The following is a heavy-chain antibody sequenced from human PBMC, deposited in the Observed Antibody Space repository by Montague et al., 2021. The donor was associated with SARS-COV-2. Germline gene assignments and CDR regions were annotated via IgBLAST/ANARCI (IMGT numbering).Heavy chain of an antibody. D-gene: IGHD6-19*01. Sequence: SLRLSCAASGFAFNNFAMTWVRQPPGKGLEWVSSIFGSGAGTYYADSVKGRFTISGDNSRNTLYLQMNSLRAEDTAKYYCAKQPGAGAVVYWYFDLWGRGTVVSVSS. J-gene: IGHJ2*01. V-gene: IGHV3-23*01. CDR2: IFGSGAGT. CDR1: GFAFNNFA. CDR3: AKQPGAGAVVYWYFDL.